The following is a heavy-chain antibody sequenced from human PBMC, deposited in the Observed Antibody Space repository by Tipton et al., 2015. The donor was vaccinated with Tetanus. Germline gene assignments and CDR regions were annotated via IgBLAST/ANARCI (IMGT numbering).Heavy chain of an antibody. Sequence: SLRLSCVASGFTFSNYAFNWVRQAPGKGLEWVSSVGTSASNTYYADSVKGRCTISRDNSKNMLFLQMNSMRAEDTAVYYCTSSLNTWYYYGVDVWGQGTTVTVSS. CDR2: VGTSASNT. CDR3: TSSLNTWYYYGVDV. D-gene: IGHD3-16*01. V-gene: IGHV3-23*01. J-gene: IGHJ6*02. CDR1: GFTFSNYA.